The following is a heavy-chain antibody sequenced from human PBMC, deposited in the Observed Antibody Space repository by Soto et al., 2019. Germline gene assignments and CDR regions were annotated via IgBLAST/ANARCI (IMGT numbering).Heavy chain of an antibody. J-gene: IGHJ4*02. CDR1: GFTVSRNF. Sequence: SGFTVSRNFMTWVRQAPGKGLEWVSGLSDSGGSIYYADSVKGRFTISRDNSMNTLYLQMNTLRAEDTAIYYCAKVSSSWYAGFFDLWGQGTLVTVSS. CDR3: AKVSSSWYAGFFDL. D-gene: IGHD6-13*01. V-gene: IGHV3-23*01. CDR2: LSDSGGSI.